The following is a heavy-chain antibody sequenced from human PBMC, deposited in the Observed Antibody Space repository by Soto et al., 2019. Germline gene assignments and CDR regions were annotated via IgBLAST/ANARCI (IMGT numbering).Heavy chain of an antibody. Sequence: ASVKVSCKVSGYTLTELSMHWVRQAPGKGLEWMGGFDPEDGETIYAQKFQGRVTMTEDTSTDTAYMELSSLRSEDTAVYYCATGELELQELDYWGQGTLVTSPQ. CDR3: ATGELELQELDY. J-gene: IGHJ4*02. CDR2: FDPEDGET. CDR1: GYTLTELS. D-gene: IGHD1-7*01. V-gene: IGHV1-24*01.